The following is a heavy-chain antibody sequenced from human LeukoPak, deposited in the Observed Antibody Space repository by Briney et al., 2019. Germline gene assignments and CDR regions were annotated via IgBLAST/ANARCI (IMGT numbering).Heavy chain of an antibody. Sequence: PGGSLRLSCAASGFTFSSYAMHWVRQTPGKGLECVAAISTNGGNTHYANSVKGRFTISRDNSKNTLYLQMGILRAEDMAVYCCARGGYLTNNMIYVDYWGQGTRVTVSS. CDR1: GFTFSSYA. V-gene: IGHV3-64*01. CDR3: ARGGYLTNNMIYVDY. CDR2: ISTNGGNT. J-gene: IGHJ4*02. D-gene: IGHD2-8*01.